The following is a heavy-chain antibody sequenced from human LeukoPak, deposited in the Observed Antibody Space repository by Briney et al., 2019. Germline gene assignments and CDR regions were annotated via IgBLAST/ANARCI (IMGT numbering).Heavy chain of an antibody. CDR3: ARGSPYYYDSSGYFYYYYYYMDV. D-gene: IGHD3-22*01. V-gene: IGHV4-34*01. CDR2: INHSGST. Sequence: PGGSLRLSCAASGFTFSSYGMSWVRQAPGKGLEWIGEINHSGSTNYNPSLKSRVTISVDTSKNQFSLKLSSVTAADTAVYYCARGSPYYYDSSGYFYYYYYYMDVWGKGTTVTVSS. CDR1: GFTFSSYG. J-gene: IGHJ6*03.